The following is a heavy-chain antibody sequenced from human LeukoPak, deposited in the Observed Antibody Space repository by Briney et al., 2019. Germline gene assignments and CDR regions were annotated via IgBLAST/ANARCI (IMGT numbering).Heavy chain of an antibody. Sequence: SETLSLTCAVFGDYISSSSYYWGWIRQSPGTGLEWIGDIYHSGRTYYNPSLKSRVAISIDTSKNQFSLRLRSMTAADTAVFYCARRRYYDSTGYFEWGRGTLVTVSS. D-gene: IGHD3-22*01. V-gene: IGHV4-39*01. CDR2: IYHSGRT. J-gene: IGHJ1*01. CDR1: GDYISSSSYY. CDR3: ARRRYYDSTGYFE.